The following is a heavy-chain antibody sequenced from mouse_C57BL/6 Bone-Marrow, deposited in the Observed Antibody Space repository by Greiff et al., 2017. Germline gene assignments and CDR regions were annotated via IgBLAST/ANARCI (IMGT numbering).Heavy chain of an antibody. Sequence: ESGPGLVKPSQSLYLTCSVPGYSITSGYYWNWIRQFPGNKLEWMGYISNDGSNNYNPSLKNRISITRDTSKNPLFLKLNSVTTEDTATYYCARGGSSPFAYWGQGTLVTVSA. CDR2: ISNDGSN. J-gene: IGHJ3*01. CDR3: ARGGSSPFAY. D-gene: IGHD1-1*01. V-gene: IGHV3-6*01. CDR1: GYSITSGYY.